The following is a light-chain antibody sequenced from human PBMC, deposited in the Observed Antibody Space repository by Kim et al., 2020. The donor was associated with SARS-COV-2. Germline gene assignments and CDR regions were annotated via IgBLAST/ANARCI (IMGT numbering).Light chain of an antibody. CDR2: GND. J-gene: IGLJ1*01. V-gene: IGLV1-40*01. CDR3: QSYDNSLNGYV. Sequence: QKLTISCTGNSSNIGTGVDVHWYQQLPGTAPKLLIYGNDLRPSGVTDRFSGSRSGSSASLAITGLQAEDEADYYCQSYDNSLNGYVFGTGTKVTVL. CDR1: SSNIGTGVD.